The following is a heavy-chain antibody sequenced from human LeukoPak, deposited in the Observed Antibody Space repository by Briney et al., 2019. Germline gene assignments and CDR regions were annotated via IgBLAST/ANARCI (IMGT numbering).Heavy chain of an antibody. CDR1: GFTFSNSA. V-gene: IGHV3-66*01. Sequence: PGGSLRLSCAASGFTFSNSAMSWVRQAPGEGLEWVSVIYSGGSTYYADSVKGRFTISRDNSKNTLYLQMNSLRAEDTAVYYCARDLEAGLGYGMDVWGQGSTVTVSS. CDR3: ARDLEAGLGYGMDV. D-gene: IGHD5-12*01. CDR2: IYSGGST. J-gene: IGHJ6*02.